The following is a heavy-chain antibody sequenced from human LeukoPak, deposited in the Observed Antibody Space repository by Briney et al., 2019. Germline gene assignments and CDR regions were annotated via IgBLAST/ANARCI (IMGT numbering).Heavy chain of an antibody. CDR3: ARDTRTFDY. V-gene: IGHV3-48*01. D-gene: IGHD1-26*01. CDR2: ISSSSSTI. CDR1: GFTFSSYS. Sequence: GGSLRLSCAASGFTFSSYSMNWVRQAPGKGLEWVSYISSSSSTIYYADFVKGRFTISRDNAKNSLYLQMNSLRADDTAVYYCARDTRTFDYWGQGTLVTVSS. J-gene: IGHJ4*02.